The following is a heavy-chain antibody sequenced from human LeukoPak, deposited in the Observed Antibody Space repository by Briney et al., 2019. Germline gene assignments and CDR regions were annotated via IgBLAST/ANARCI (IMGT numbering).Heavy chain of an antibody. Sequence: GRSLRLSCAASGFTMSSYGMHWVRQAPGKGLEWVAVIWHDGSNKFYAGSVKGRFTISRDNPKNTLYLQMNILTAEDTAVYYCARGGDEYSSSPQDYWGLGTLVTVSS. CDR2: IWHDGSNK. CDR3: ARGGDEYSSSPQDY. CDR1: GFTMSSYG. V-gene: IGHV3-33*01. J-gene: IGHJ4*02. D-gene: IGHD6-6*01.